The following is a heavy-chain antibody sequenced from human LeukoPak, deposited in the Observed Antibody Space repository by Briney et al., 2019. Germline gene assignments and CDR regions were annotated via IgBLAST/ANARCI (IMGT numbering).Heavy chain of an antibody. CDR1: GGSISSYY. V-gene: IGHV4-59*08. J-gene: IGHJ6*03. Sequence: SETLSLTCTVSGGSISSYYWSWIRQPPGKGLEWIGYISYSGSTDYNPSLKSRVTISGDTSKNQFSLKLSSVTAADTAVYYCARGLAVYYMDVWGKGTTVTISS. D-gene: IGHD3-3*02. CDR3: ARGLAVYYMDV. CDR2: ISYSGST.